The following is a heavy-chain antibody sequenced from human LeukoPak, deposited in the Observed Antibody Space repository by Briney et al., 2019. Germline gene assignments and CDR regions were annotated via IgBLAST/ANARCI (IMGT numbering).Heavy chain of an antibody. CDR3: ARVSRGAAGDFDH. Sequence: SETLSLTCSVSGGSITSYYWSWIRQPPGKGLEWIGYLYDSGSAYYNPSLSGRVTISVDTSKNLFSLSLSSVTAADTAVYYCARVSRGAAGDFDHWGRGALVTVSS. V-gene: IGHV4-59*01. CDR2: LYDSGSA. D-gene: IGHD6-13*01. J-gene: IGHJ4*02. CDR1: GGSITSYY.